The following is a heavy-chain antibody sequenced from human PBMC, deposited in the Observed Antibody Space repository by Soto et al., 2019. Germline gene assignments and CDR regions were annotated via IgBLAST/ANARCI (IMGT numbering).Heavy chain of an antibody. Sequence: EVQLVESGGGLVQPGGSLRLSCAVSGFTFSYYLMHCIRQVPGKVLEWVSRINSDASHTYYAYSVKGRFTISSDNAKNTLDLEMNSLRAQDTAVYYCVRGGHCITTSCYGNWFDPWGQGTLVTVSS. V-gene: IGHV3-74*01. CDR3: VRGGHCITTSCYGNWFDP. CDR1: GFTFSYYL. CDR2: INSDASHT. D-gene: IGHD2-2*01. J-gene: IGHJ5*02.